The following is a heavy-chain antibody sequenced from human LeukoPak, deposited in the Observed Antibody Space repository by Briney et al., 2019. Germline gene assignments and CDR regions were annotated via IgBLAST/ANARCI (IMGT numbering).Heavy chain of an antibody. V-gene: IGHV3-74*01. Sequence: GGSLRLSCAASGFTFSSYWMHWVRQAPGKGLVWVSRISSEGSSISYADSVKGRFTISRDNAKNTVYLQMNSLRAEDTAVYYCARGKYGGYFIDYWGQGTLVTVSS. D-gene: IGHD5-12*01. CDR3: ARGKYGGYFIDY. CDR1: GFTFSSYW. CDR2: ISSEGSSI. J-gene: IGHJ4*02.